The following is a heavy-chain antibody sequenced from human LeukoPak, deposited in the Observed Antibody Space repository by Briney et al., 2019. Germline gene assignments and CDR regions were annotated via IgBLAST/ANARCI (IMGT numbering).Heavy chain of an antibody. CDR1: GGSINSSIYH. D-gene: IGHD3-3*02. CDR2: IYYSGST. CDR3: ARASLAIIRFDY. J-gene: IGHJ4*02. V-gene: IGHV4-39*07. Sequence: SETLSLTCTVSGGSINSSIYHWGWIRQPPGKGLEWIGNIYYSGSTYYNPSLKSRVTISVDTSKNQFSLKLSSVTAADTAVYYCARASLAIIRFDYWGQGTLVTVSS.